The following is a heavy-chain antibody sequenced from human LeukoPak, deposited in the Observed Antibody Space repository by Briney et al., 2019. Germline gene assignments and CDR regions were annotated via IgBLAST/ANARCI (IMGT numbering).Heavy chain of an antibody. CDR1: GFIFSSSW. V-gene: IGHV3-7*01. CDR2: IKQDGSEQ. J-gene: IGHJ6*03. CDR3: ARVGPSYYYYYMDA. Sequence: GGSLRLSCSASGFIFSSSWMTWVRQAPGKGLEWVANIKQDGSEQYTADSLKGRFTISRDNDKKLVFLQMNSLRVDDTAVYYCARVGPSYYYYYMDAWGNGTTVIVSS.